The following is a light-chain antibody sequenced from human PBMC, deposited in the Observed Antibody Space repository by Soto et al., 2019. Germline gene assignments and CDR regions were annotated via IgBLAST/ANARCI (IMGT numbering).Light chain of an antibody. CDR1: GSNIGSNY. V-gene: IGLV1-47*01. Sequence: QSVLTQPPSASGTPGQRVTIACSGSGSNIGSNYVYWDQQLPGTAPKLLMYRTNKRPSGVPDRFSGSKSGPSASLAISGLRSEYEADYYCEAWDDIGSGSYVFGTGTKLTVL. CDR3: EAWDDIGSGSYV. CDR2: RTN. J-gene: IGLJ1*01.